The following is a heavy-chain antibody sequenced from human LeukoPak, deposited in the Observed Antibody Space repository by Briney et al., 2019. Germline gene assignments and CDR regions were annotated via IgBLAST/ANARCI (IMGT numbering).Heavy chain of an antibody. J-gene: IGHJ4*02. CDR2: IGQDGTET. Sequence: QTGGSLRLSCAASGISFCSYWVTWVRQAPGKGLEWVANIGQDGTETVYVGSVKGRFTISRDNARKLLFLQMNSLRADDTAVYYCAIPSSYDGSRYYHAYWGQGTLVSVSS. CDR1: GISFCSYW. D-gene: IGHD3-22*01. CDR3: AIPSSYDGSRYYHAY. V-gene: IGHV3-7*01.